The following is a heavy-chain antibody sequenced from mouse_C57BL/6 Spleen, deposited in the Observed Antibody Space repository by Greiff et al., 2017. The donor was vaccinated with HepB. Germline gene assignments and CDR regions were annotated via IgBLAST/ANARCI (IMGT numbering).Heavy chain of an antibody. Sequence: VQLQQPGAELVKPGASVKLSCKASGYTFTSYWMHWVKQRPGQGLEWIGMIHPNSGSTNYNEKFKSKATLTVDKSSSTAYMQLSSLTSEDSAVYYCARWDDGYYNFDYWGQGTTLTVSS. J-gene: IGHJ2*01. D-gene: IGHD2-3*01. CDR3: ARWDDGYYNFDY. CDR1: GYTFTSYW. V-gene: IGHV1-64*01. CDR2: IHPNSGST.